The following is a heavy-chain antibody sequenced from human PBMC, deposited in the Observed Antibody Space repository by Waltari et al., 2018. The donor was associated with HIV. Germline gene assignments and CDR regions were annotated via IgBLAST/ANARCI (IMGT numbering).Heavy chain of an antibody. Sequence: QVQLVQSGAEVKKPGASVKVSCKASGYTFTYYYIHWVRQAPGQGLEWMGWINPNSGGTNYAQKFQGRVTMTRDTSISTAYMELSRLRSDDTAVYYCARQIVVVPDHYGMDVWGQGTTVTVSS. CDR3: ARQIVVVPDHYGMDV. CDR2: INPNSGGT. CDR1: GYTFTYYY. J-gene: IGHJ6*02. V-gene: IGHV1-2*02. D-gene: IGHD2-2*01.